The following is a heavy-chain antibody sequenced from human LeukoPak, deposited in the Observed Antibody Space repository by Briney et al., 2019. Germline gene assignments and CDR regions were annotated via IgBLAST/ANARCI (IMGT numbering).Heavy chain of an antibody. Sequence: GGSLRLSCAASGFTFGSSAMSWVRQAPGKGPEWVSTFSRSGPDTYYADSVKGRFTIFRDNSKNTLYLQKNSLRAEDTAVYYCAKGSLGSWYYFDYWGQGTLVTVSS. CDR3: AKGSLGSWYYFDY. V-gene: IGHV3-23*01. D-gene: IGHD6-13*01. J-gene: IGHJ4*02. CDR1: GFTFGSSA. CDR2: FSRSGPDT.